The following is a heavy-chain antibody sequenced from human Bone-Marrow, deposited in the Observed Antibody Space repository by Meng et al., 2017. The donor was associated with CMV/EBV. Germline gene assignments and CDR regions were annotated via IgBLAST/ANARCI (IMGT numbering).Heavy chain of an antibody. CDR3: VRHWTWGSYNDD. CDR2: IYPGNSDT. D-gene: IGHD3-16*01. CDR1: GYTFSNYW. V-gene: IGHV5-51*01. Sequence: GGSLRPSCKGSGYTFSNYWIAWVRQMPGKGLECMGIIYPGNSDTTYSPSFQGHVTISADKSINTAYLQWISLEGSDTAIYYCVRHWTWGSYNDDWGQGTLVTVSS. J-gene: IGHJ4*02.